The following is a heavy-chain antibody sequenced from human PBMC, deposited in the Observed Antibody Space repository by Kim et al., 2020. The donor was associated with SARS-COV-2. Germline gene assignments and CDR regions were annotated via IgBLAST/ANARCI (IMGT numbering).Heavy chain of an antibody. V-gene: IGHV4-34*01. J-gene: IGHJ6*02. D-gene: IGHD3-10*01. CDR1: GGSFSGYY. CDR3: ARGYVTRNYYGSGSYSSLHYYYGMDV. CDR2: INHSGST. Sequence: SETLSLTCAVYGGSFSGYYWSWIRQPPGKGLEWIGEINHSGSTNYNPSLKSRGTISVDTSKNQFSLKLSSVTAADTAVYYCARGYVTRNYYGSGSYSSLHYYYGMDVWGQGTTVTVSS.